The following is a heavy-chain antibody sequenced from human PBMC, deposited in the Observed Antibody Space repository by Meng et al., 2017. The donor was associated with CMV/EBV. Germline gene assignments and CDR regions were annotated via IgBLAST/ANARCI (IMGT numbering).Heavy chain of an antibody. Sequence: SVKVSCKASGGTFSSYAISWVRQAPGQGLEWMGGIIPIFGTANYAQKFQGRVTITTDESTSTAYMELSNLRSEDTAVYYCARDHVVRKVYSAYWGQGTRVTVSS. D-gene: IGHD3-10*01. CDR1: GGTFSSYA. J-gene: IGHJ4*02. CDR3: ARDHVVRKVYSAY. CDR2: IIPIFGTA. V-gene: IGHV1-69*05.